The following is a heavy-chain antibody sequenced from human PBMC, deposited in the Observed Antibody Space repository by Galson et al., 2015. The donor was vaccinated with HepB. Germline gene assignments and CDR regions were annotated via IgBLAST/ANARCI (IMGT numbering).Heavy chain of an antibody. V-gene: IGHV4-4*01. CDR2: ISHTGKT. CDR3: AQRSAWFRGWFDP. Sequence: ETLSLTCAVSGGSINSNDWWSWVRQPPGKGLEWIGEISHTGKTMYNPSLKTRVTISVDTSRNHFSLNLSSVTAADTAVYFCAQRSAWFRGWFDPWGQGTLVTVSS. J-gene: IGHJ5*02. CDR1: GGSINSNDW. D-gene: IGHD6-19*01.